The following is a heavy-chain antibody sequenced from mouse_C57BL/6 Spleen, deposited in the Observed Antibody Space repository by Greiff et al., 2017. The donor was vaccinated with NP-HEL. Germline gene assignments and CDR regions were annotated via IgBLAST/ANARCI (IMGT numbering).Heavy chain of an antibody. Sequence: QVQLKESGAELARPGASVKLSCKASGYTFTSYGISWVKQRTGQGLEWIGEIYPRSGNTYYNEKFKGKATLTADKSSSTAYMELRSLTSEASAVYFCASRNYYGSRFAYWGQGTLVTVSA. CDR1: GYTFTSYG. V-gene: IGHV1-81*01. CDR2: IYPRSGNT. D-gene: IGHD1-1*01. CDR3: ASRNYYGSRFAY. J-gene: IGHJ3*01.